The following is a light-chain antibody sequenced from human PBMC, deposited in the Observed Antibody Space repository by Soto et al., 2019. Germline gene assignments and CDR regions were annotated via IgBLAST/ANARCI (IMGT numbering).Light chain of an antibody. CDR3: QSFDSSLSGWL. Sequence: QSVLTQPPSVSGAPGQRVTISCTGSSSNIGSGYDVHWYQQLPGTAPKPLISGDTNRPSGVPDRFSGSTSGTSASLAITGLRAEDEADYYCQSFDSSLSGWLFGGGTKVTVL. J-gene: IGLJ3*02. V-gene: IGLV1-40*01. CDR1: SSNIGSGYD. CDR2: GDT.